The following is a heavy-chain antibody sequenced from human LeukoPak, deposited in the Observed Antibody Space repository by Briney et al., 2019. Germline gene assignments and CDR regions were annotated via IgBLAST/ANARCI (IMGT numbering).Heavy chain of an antibody. D-gene: IGHD3-3*01. J-gene: IGHJ4*02. CDR3: AKDRAIFGVAVDY. V-gene: IGHV3-30*02. CDR2: IRPDGSDK. Sequence: GGSLRLSCAASGFTFSSYGMHWVRQAPGKGLEWVAFIRPDGSDKFHADSLKGRFTISRDNSKSTLYLQMNSLRVEDTAVYYCAKDRAIFGVAVDYWGQGTLVTVSS. CDR1: GFTFSSYG.